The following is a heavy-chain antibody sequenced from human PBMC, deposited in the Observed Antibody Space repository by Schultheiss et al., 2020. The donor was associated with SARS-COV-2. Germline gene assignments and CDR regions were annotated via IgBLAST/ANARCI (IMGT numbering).Heavy chain of an antibody. CDR1: GFTFSGSA. Sequence: GGSLRLSCAASGFTFSGSAMHWVRQPPGKGLEWVSAISGSGGSTYYADSVKGRFTISRENARNSLYLQMNSLRAGDTAVYYCTRDNRLLGVDQYYMDVWGKGTTVTVSS. J-gene: IGHJ6*03. CDR2: ISGSGGST. D-gene: IGHD3-3*01. CDR3: TRDNRLLGVDQYYMDV. V-gene: IGHV3/OR16-10*01.